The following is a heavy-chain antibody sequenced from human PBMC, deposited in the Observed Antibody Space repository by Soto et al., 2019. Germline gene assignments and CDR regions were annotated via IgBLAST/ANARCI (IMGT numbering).Heavy chain of an antibody. CDR3: ARGRADGRGDCLDP. CDR1: GDSVSSNSAA. Sequence: PSQTLSLTCDISGDSVSSNSAAWNWIRQSPSRDLEWLGRTYYRSKWYNDYAVSVRGRITINPDTSKNQFSLQLKSVTPDDTAVYYCARGRADGRGDCLDPCGQRTQVTVSS. CDR2: TYYRSKWYN. J-gene: IGHJ5*02. D-gene: IGHD6-13*01. V-gene: IGHV6-1*01.